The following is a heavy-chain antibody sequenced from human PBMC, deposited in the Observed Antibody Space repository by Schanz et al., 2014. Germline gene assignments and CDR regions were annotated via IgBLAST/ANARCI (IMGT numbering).Heavy chain of an antibody. J-gene: IGHJ6*02. Sequence: EVPLVESGGGLVKPWGSLRLSCAASGFTFNNFGMNWVRQAPGKGLEWVSCITGGSTTYTYYADSVRGRFTISRDNAKSSVYLQMNSLRAEDTAVYYCARSGVDVWGQGTTVTVSS. D-gene: IGHD3-10*01. CDR3: ARSGVDV. CDR1: GFTFNNFG. V-gene: IGHV3-21*01. CDR2: ITGGSTTYT.